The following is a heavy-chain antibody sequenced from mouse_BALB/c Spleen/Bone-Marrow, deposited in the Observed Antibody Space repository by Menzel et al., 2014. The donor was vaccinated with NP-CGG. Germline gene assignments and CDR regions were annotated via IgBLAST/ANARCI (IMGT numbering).Heavy chain of an antibody. V-gene: IGHV3-1*02. J-gene: IGHJ2*01. CDR1: GYSITSGYT. CDR3: ARGGLDFDY. D-gene: IGHD3-3*01. Sequence: EVKLMEAGPDLVRPSQSLSLTCTVTGYSITSGYTWHWIRQFPGNKLEWMGDIHYSGGANYNPSLKSRISITRDTSKNHFFLQLNSVTTEDTATYYCARGGLDFDYWRQGATLTVSS. CDR2: IHYSGGA.